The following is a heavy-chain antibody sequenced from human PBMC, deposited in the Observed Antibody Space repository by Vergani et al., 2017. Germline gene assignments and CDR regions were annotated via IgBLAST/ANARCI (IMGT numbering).Heavy chain of an antibody. CDR3: ARILTGYYSHHGMGAFDY. J-gene: IGHJ4*02. D-gene: IGHD3-9*01. V-gene: IGHV3-23*04. Sequence: RLVQSGGGLAHPGGSLRLSCAASGLPVSGFAFNTYAMIWVRQAPGKGLEWVSGISATGDENTDYADSVKGRFTISRDNSKSTLFLQMNSLRAEDTAVYYCARILTGYYSHHGMGAFDYWGQGTLVTVSS. CDR1: GLPVSGFAFNTYA. CDR2: ISATGDENT.